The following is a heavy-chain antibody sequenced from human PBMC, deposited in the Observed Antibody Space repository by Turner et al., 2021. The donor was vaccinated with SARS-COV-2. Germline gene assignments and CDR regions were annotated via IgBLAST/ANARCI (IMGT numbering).Heavy chain of an antibody. J-gene: IGHJ3*02. CDR3: AREIHYSSSWPYAFDI. CDR1: GFTFSSYG. V-gene: IGHV3-7*01. CDR2: IKQGGSEK. D-gene: IGHD6-13*01. Sequence: VQLVESGGGLVQPGGSLRLSCAATGFTFSSYGVSRVRQAPGKGLEWGANIKQGGSEKYYVDFVKGRFTIARDNAKNSLYLQMNSLRAEDTAVYYCAREIHYSSSWPYAFDIWGQGTMVTVSS.